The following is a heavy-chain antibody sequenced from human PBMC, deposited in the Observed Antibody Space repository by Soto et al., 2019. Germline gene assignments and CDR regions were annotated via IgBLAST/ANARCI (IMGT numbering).Heavy chain of an antibody. CDR3: ARQDRVVAEGRWFDP. Sequence: SETLSLSCTVSGYSISSGYHWAWIRHPPGKVLEWLRSVHYSGNTYYNPSLKSRLTISVDKSKNQFSLNLSSVTAADTAVYYCARQDRVVAEGRWFDPWGQGTLVT. V-gene: IGHV4-38-2*02. CDR2: VHYSGNT. J-gene: IGHJ5*02. D-gene: IGHD2-15*01. CDR1: GYSISSGYH.